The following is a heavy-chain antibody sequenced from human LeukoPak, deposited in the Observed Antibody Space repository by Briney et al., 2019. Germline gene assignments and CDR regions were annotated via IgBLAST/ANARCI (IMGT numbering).Heavy chain of an antibody. V-gene: IGHV1-2*02. CDR2: INPNSGGT. CDR3: ARDRRYCSGGSCSAAGY. Sequence: GASVKVSCKASGYTFTGYYMHWVRQAPGQGLEWMGWINPNSGGTNYAQKFQGRVTMTRDTSISTAYMELSRLRSDDTAVYYCARDRRYCSGGSCSAAGYWGQGTLVTVSS. J-gene: IGHJ4*02. D-gene: IGHD2-15*01. CDR1: GYTFTGYY.